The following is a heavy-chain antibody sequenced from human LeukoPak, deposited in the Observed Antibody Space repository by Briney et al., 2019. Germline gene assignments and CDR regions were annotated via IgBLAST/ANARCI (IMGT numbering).Heavy chain of an antibody. Sequence: GGSLRLSCAASGFTVSSNYMSWVRQAPGKGLEWVSVIYGGGSTYYADSVRGRFTISRDTFTNTVNLQMNSLRVEDTAVYYCASWPGGWYGEDSWGQGTLVTVSS. CDR3: ASWPGGWYGEDS. CDR2: IYGGGST. CDR1: GFTVSSNY. V-gene: IGHV3-53*01. D-gene: IGHD6-19*01. J-gene: IGHJ4*02.